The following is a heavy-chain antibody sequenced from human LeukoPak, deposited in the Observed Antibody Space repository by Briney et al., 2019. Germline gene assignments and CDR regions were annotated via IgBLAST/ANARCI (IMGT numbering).Heavy chain of an antibody. V-gene: IGHV4-39*01. D-gene: IGHD5-12*01. CDR1: GGSISSGYHY. Sequence: PSETLSLTCTVSGGSISSGYHYWGWIRQPPGKGLEWIGSIYESGRTHYNPSLRSRITISVDTSKNQFSLELSSVTAADTAVYYCARLGSSGYDLDYWGQGTLVTVSS. CDR2: IYESGRT. J-gene: IGHJ4*02. CDR3: ARLGSSGYDLDY.